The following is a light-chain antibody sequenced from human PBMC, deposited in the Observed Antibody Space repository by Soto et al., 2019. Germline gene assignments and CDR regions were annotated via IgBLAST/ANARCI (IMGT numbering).Light chain of an antibody. J-gene: IGKJ2*01. CDR1: QSVLYSSNNKNY. CDR2: WAS. CDR3: QQYHSTHYT. V-gene: IGKV4-1*01. Sequence: DIVMTQSPDSLAVSLGERATINCKSSQSVLYSSNNKNYLAWYQQKPGQPPKLLIYWASTRESGVPDRFSGSGSGTDFTLTISSLQAEDVALYYCQQYHSTHYTFGQGTKLEIK.